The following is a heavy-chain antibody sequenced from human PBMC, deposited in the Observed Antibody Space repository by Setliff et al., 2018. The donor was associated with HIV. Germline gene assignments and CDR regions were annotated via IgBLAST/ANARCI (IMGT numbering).Heavy chain of an antibody. CDR3: ARPGYRFGYGGDC. V-gene: IGHV4-34*01. CDR2: INHNGIT. Sequence: SETLSLTCAVYGGSFSGYYWSWIRQPPGKGLEWIGEINHNGITNYNPSLKSRVTISVDTSKNQFSLKLRSVTAADTAVYYCARPGYRFGYGGDCWGQGTLVTVSS. D-gene: IGHD5-18*01. CDR1: GGSFSGYY. J-gene: IGHJ4*02.